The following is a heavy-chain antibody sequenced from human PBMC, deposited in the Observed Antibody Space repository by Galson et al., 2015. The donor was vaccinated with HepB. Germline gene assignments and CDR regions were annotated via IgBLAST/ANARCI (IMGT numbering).Heavy chain of an antibody. D-gene: IGHD5-18*01. CDR1: GFTFSSYS. Sequence: SLRLSCAASGFTFSSYSMNWVRQAPGKGLEWVSSISSSSSYIYYADSVKGRFTISRDNAKNSLYLQMNSLRAEDTAVYYCARGGPLLWLEVYIDYWGQGTLVTVSS. CDR3: ARGGPLLWLEVYIDY. J-gene: IGHJ4*02. V-gene: IGHV3-21*01. CDR2: ISSSSSYI.